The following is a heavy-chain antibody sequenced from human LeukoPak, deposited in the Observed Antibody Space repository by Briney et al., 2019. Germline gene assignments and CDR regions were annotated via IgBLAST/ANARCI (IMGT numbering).Heavy chain of an antibody. CDR2: IDPSDSYT. V-gene: IGHV5-10-1*01. J-gene: IGHJ4*02. CDR1: GYSFTSYW. Sequence: GESLRISCKGSGYSFTSYWISWVRQMPGKGLEWMGRIDPSDSYTNYSPFFQGHVTISADKSISTAYLQWSSLKASDTAMYYCARRAKSYCSGGSCYLDYWGQGTLVTVSS. D-gene: IGHD2-15*01. CDR3: ARRAKSYCSGGSCYLDY.